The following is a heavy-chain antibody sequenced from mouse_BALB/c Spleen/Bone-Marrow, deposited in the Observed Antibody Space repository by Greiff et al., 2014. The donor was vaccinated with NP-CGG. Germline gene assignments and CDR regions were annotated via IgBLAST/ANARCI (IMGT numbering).Heavy chain of an antibody. Sequence: QVHVKQSGADRMKPGASVKISCKATGYRFNSYWIEWVKQRPGHGLEWIGEILPGSGSTNFNEKFKGKATSTAYISSNTAYMQISSLTSEDSAVYYCARLGIRSFDYWGQGTTLTVSS. V-gene: IGHV1-9*01. J-gene: IGHJ2*01. D-gene: IGHD3-1*01. CDR3: ARLGIRSFDY. CDR2: ILPGSGST. CDR1: GYRFNSYW.